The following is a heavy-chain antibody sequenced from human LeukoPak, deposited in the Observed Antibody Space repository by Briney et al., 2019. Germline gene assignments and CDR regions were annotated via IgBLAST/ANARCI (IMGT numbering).Heavy chain of an antibody. CDR2: ISSSSSYI. CDR1: GFTFSSYS. V-gene: IGHV3-21*01. D-gene: IGHD6-6*01. CDR3: ARAFLELDSYMDV. Sequence: PGGSLRLSCAASGFTFSSYSMNWVRQAPGKGLEWVSSISSSSSYIYYADSVKGRFTISRDNARNSLYLQMNSLRAEDTAVYYCARAFLELDSYMDVWGKGTTVTVSS. J-gene: IGHJ6*03.